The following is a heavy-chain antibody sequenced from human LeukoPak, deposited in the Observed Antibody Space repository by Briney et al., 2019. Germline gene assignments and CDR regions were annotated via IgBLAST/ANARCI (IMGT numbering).Heavy chain of an antibody. J-gene: IGHJ3*01. CDR3: ARQARGHSSYYGAPFDF. D-gene: IGHD3-10*01. V-gene: IGHV5-51*01. Sequence: RGESLKISCQGSGYSFSTYWITWVRQMPGKGLEWMGIIYPGDSDTRYSPSFQGQVTISTDESVSTAYLQWTSLRASDTAIYYCARQARGHSSYYGAPFDFWGQGTMVTVPS. CDR2: IYPGDSDT. CDR1: GYSFSTYW.